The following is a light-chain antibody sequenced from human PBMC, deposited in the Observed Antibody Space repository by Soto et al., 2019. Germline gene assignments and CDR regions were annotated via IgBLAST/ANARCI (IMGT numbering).Light chain of an antibody. V-gene: IGLV2-23*01. CDR2: EGS. CDR1: SSDVGSYNL. J-gene: IGLJ2*01. CDR3: CSYAGTNILV. Sequence: QSALTQPASVSGSPGQSITISCPGTSSDVGSYNLVSWFQQHPGKAPKLMIYEGSKRPSGVSNRFSGSKSGNTASLTISGLQAEDEADYYCCSYAGTNILVVGGGTKVTVL.